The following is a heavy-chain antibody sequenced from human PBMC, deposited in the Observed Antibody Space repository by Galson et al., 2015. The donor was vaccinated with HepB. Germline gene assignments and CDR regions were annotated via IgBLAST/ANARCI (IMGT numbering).Heavy chain of an antibody. Sequence: SVKVSCKASGDILSRFPASGVRQAPGQGPEWMGEINPIFGTRNYAQEFQGRVTVSAGKSTSTVYMELSGLRSEDTAVYYCATNAARGIFFEFWGQGTLITVSS. CDR3: ATNAARGIFFEF. D-gene: IGHD3-10*01. CDR2: INPIFGTR. J-gene: IGHJ4*02. V-gene: IGHV1-69*06. CDR1: GDILSRFP.